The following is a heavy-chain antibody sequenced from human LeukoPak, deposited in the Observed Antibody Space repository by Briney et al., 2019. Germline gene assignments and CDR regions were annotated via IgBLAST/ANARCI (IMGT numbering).Heavy chain of an antibody. CDR2: ISDDGITT. J-gene: IGHJ5*02. D-gene: IGHD5/OR15-5a*01. V-gene: IGHV3-74*01. CDR3: VRGRSVRPALSFDL. CDR1: GFTFSDYW. Sequence: GGSLRLSCAASGFTFSDYWMHWVRQVPGKGLVWVSRISDDGITTSYADSVKGRFTISRDNAKNTFSLQMNSLRAEDTAVYYCVRGRSVRPALSFDLWGQGTLVTVSS.